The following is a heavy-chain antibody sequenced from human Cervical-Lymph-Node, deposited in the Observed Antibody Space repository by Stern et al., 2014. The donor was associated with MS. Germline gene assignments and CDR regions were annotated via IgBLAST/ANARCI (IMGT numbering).Heavy chain of an antibody. J-gene: IGHJ4*02. CDR2: ITRGSDYR. CDR1: GFTFSTYG. D-gene: IGHD2-21*02. V-gene: IGHV3-21*04. Sequence: EMQLVESGGGLVMPGGSLRLSCVASGFTFSTYGMNWVRQAPGKGLEWVASITRGSDYRHYAASVRGRFSISRDNAQNSLFLQMDSLRAEDTAVYYCASLVVVTATRHIIDYWGQGTRVTVSS. CDR3: ASLVVVTATRHIIDY.